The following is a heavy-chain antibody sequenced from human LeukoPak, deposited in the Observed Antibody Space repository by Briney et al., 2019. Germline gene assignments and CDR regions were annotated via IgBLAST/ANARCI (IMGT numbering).Heavy chain of an antibody. CDR2: IKPDGSEK. CDR1: GFTFSTYW. CDR3: ARVRGYDSPGYYYYYYMDV. Sequence: SGGSLRLSCVASGFTFSTYWMTWVRQAPGKGLEWVANIKPDGSEKYYVDSVKGRFTISRDNSKNTLYLQMNSLRAEDTAVYYCARVRGYDSPGYYYYYYMDVWGKGTTVTVSS. D-gene: IGHD3-3*01. V-gene: IGHV3-7*03. J-gene: IGHJ6*03.